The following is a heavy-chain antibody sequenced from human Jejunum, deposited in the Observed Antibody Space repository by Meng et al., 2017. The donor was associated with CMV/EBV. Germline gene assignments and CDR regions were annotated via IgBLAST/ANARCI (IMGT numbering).Heavy chain of an antibody. V-gene: IGHV4-30-4*08. Sequence: SIRSGDYYWSWVRQPPGKGLEWIGYVYYSGSTYYNPSLQSRVTMSVDTSQNQFSLTLLSVTDADTAVYYCARETAWARWKYGVVDSWGEGTLVTVSS. CDR3: ARETAWARWKYGVVDS. CDR1: SIRSGDYY. D-gene: IGHD5-12*01. CDR2: VYYSGST. J-gene: IGHJ4*02.